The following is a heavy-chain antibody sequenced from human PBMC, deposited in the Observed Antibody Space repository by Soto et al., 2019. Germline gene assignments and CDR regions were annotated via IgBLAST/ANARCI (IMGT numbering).Heavy chain of an antibody. D-gene: IGHD6-19*01. V-gene: IGHV6-1*01. CDR1: GDSVSSNSAA. CDR3: AMIAVAGTRSFDY. CDR2: TYYRSKWYN. J-gene: IGHJ4*02. Sequence: SQTLSLTCAISGDSVSSNSAAWSWIRQSPSRGLEWLGRTYYRSKWYNDYAVSVKSRITINPDTSKNQFSLQLNSVTPEDTAVYYCAMIAVAGTRSFDYWGQGTQVTVSS.